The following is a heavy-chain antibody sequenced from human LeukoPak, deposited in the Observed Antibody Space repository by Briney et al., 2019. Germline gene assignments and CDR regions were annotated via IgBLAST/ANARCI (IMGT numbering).Heavy chain of an antibody. Sequence: SETLSLTCAVYGESFSGYYWSWIRQPPGKGLEWIGEINHSGSTNYNPSLKSRVTISVDTSKNQFSLKLSSVTAADTAVYYCARAADGDYDDAFDIWGQGTMVTVSS. CDR1: GESFSGYY. J-gene: IGHJ3*02. V-gene: IGHV4-34*01. CDR2: INHSGST. D-gene: IGHD4-17*01. CDR3: ARAADGDYDDAFDI.